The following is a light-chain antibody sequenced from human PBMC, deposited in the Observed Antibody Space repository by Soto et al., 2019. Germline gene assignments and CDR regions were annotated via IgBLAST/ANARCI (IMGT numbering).Light chain of an antibody. Sequence: DIQMTQSPSTLSASVGDRVTITCRASQNVDNWVAWYQQKPGIAPKFLIYDASNLESGVPSRFSGRGSGTEFTLTISSLQPDDFATYYCQRYNSNSRTFGQGTRV. CDR3: QRYNSNSRT. V-gene: IGKV1-5*01. CDR2: DAS. CDR1: QNVDNW. J-gene: IGKJ1*01.